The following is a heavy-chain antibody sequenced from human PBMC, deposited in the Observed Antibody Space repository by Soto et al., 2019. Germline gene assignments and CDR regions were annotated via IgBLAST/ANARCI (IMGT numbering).Heavy chain of an antibody. D-gene: IGHD6-19*01. CDR3: AKADGEQWLIPHLDN. J-gene: IGHJ4*02. CDR2: ISCCGGST. CDR1: GFNFKKFA. Sequence: EVQLLESGGGVVQPGGSLRLSCEASGFNFKKFAMGWVRQAPGEGLEWVSGISCCGGSTSYADSVKGRFTLARDDSKNTLYLRLNSLRFEDTARYFCAKADGEQWLIPHLDNWGQGTLVTVS. V-gene: IGHV3-23*01.